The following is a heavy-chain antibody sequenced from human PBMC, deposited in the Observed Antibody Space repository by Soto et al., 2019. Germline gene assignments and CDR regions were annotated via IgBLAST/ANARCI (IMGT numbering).Heavy chain of an antibody. CDR3: ARSGPWDSNGWYRRTFVDY. Sequence: QVQLVQSGAEVKKPGASVKVSCKASGYTFTSYAMHWVRQAPGQRLEWMGWINAGNGNTKYSQKFQGRVTITRDTSASTAYMERSSLRSEDTAVYYCARSGPWDSNGWYRRTFVDYWGQGTLVTVSS. V-gene: IGHV1-3*01. J-gene: IGHJ4*02. CDR2: INAGNGNT. D-gene: IGHD6-19*01. CDR1: GYTFTSYA.